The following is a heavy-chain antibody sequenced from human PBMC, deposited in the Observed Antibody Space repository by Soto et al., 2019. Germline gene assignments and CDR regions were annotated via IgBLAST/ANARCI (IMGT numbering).Heavy chain of an antibody. CDR2: ISGSGGST. Sequence: EVQLLESGGGLVQPGGSLRLSCVVSGFTFSSYAMSWVRQAPGKGLEWVSAISGSGGSTHYADSVKGRFTISRDNSKNTLYLQMNSLRAEDTAVYYCAKDVRLGWELLNYYYGMDVWGQGTTVTVSS. CDR3: AKDVRLGWELLNYYYGMDV. V-gene: IGHV3-23*01. D-gene: IGHD1-26*01. J-gene: IGHJ6*02. CDR1: GFTFSSYA.